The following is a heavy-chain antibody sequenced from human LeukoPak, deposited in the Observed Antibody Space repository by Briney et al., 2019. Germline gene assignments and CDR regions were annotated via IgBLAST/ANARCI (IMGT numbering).Heavy chain of an antibody. J-gene: IGHJ4*02. CDR2: ISSSSIYT. D-gene: IGHD6-19*01. Sequence: GGSLRLSCAASGFTFSDYYMSWIRQAPGKGLEWVSYISSSSIYTNYTDSVKGRVTISRDNGKNSLYLQMNSLRAEDTAVYYCARDLEAVAGYFDDGGQRTLVTVSS. CDR3: ARDLEAVAGYFDD. CDR1: GFTFSDYY. V-gene: IGHV3-11*06.